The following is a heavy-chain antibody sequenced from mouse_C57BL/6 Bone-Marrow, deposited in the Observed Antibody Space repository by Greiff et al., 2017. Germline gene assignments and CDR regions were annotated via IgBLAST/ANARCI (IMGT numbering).Heavy chain of an antibody. Sequence: EVKLMESGPGLVKPSQSLSLTCSVTGYSITRGYYWNWIRQFPGNKLEWMGYISYDGSNNYNPSLKNRISITRDTSKNQFFLKLNSVTTEDTATYYCAREGLTIAYWGQGTLVTVSA. CDR1: GYSITRGYY. CDR3: AREGLTIAY. CDR2: ISYDGSN. V-gene: IGHV3-6*01. J-gene: IGHJ3*01.